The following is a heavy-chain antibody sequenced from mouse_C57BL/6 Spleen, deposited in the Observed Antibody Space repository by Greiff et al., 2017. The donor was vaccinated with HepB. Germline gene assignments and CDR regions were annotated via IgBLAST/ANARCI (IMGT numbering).Heavy chain of an antibody. Sequence: EVQLQESGGGLVKPGGSLKLSCAASGFTFSDYGMHWVRQAPEKGLEWVAYISSGGSTIYYADTVKGRFTISRDNAKNTLFLQMTSLRSEDTAMYYCARYLSYAMDYWGQGTSVTVSS. CDR1: GFTFSDYG. CDR2: ISSGGSTI. D-gene: IGHD6-2*01. J-gene: IGHJ4*01. CDR3: ARYLSYAMDY. V-gene: IGHV5-17*01.